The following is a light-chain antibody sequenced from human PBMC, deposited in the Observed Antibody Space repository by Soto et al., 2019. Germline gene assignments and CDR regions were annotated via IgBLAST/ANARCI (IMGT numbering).Light chain of an antibody. CDR3: QQRHMWPIT. J-gene: IGKJ5*01. V-gene: IGKV3-11*01. Sequence: VLTQSPVTLSLSPGERATLSCRASQSFRGLLAWYQQKPGQAPRLLIYDAYNRATGIPPRFSGSGSATDFTLTISSLEPEDSAVYYCQQRHMWPITFGQGTRLEIK. CDR1: QSFRGL. CDR2: DAY.